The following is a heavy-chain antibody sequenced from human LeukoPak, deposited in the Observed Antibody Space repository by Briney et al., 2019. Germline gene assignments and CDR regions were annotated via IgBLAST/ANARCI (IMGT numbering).Heavy chain of an antibody. D-gene: IGHD3-10*02. CDR1: GFTFSSYA. V-gene: IGHV3-23*01. CDR2: ISGSGGNT. Sequence: PGGSLRLSCAASGFTFSSYAMSWVRQAPGKGLEWVSGISGSGGNTYYADSVKGRFAISRDNSKSTLFLQMNSLRAVDTALYYCAKDLHYYVAMDVWGQGTAVTVSS. J-gene: IGHJ6*02. CDR3: AKDLHYYVAMDV.